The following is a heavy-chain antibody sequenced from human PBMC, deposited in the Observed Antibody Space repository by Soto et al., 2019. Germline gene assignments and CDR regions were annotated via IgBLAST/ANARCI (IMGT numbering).Heavy chain of an antibody. V-gene: IGHV3-21*01. CDR2: ISSSSSYI. CDR1: GFTFMSYT. D-gene: IGHD3-22*01. CDR3: ARGSFFYETSGYYPPDY. J-gene: IGHJ4*02. Sequence: GGSLRLSCAASGFTFMSYTMNWVRQAPGTGLEWVASISSSSSYIEYADSLKGRFTISRDNAKNSVHLQMRSLRAEDTAVYYCARGSFFYETSGYYPPDYWGREPWSPSPQ.